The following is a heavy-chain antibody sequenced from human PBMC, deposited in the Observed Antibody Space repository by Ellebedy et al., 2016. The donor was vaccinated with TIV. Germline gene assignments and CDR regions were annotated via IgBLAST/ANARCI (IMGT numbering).Heavy chain of an antibody. D-gene: IGHD2-15*01. CDR2: INPSGGST. CDR3: ARDRGYCSGGSCYRGPGAPYYYYGMDV. J-gene: IGHJ6*02. CDR1: GYTFTSYY. Sequence: AASVKVSCKASGYTFTSYYMHWVRQAPGQGLEWMGIINPSGGSTSYAQKFQGRVTMTRDTSISTAYMELSRLRSDDTAVYYCARDRGYCSGGSCYRGPGAPYYYYGMDVWGQGTTVTVSS. V-gene: IGHV1-46*01.